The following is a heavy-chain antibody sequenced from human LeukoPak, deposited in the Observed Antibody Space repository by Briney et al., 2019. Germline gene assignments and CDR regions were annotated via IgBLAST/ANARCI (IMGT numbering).Heavy chain of an antibody. CDR2: MSSDGNKK. V-gene: IGHV3-30-3*01. CDR1: GFTFNSYT. D-gene: IGHD3-10*01. CDR3: ARGDYDLSGSYHYGMDV. J-gene: IGHJ6*02. Sequence: PGGPLRLSCAAPGFTFNSYTMHWVRQAPGKGLEWVAVMSSDGNKKFYAEYVKGRFTISRDNSENTLYLEMNSLRGEDTAVYYCARGDYDLSGSYHYGMDVWGQGTTVTVSS.